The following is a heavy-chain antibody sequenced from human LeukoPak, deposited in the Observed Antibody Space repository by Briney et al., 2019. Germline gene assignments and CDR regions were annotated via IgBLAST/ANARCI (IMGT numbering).Heavy chain of an antibody. CDR3: AVNIVATTLAWDY. D-gene: IGHD5-12*01. CDR2: IIPIFGTA. J-gene: IGHJ4*02. Sequence: ASVKASCKASGGTFSSYAISWVRQAPGQGLEWMGGIIPIFGTANYAQKFQGRVTITADESTSTAYMELSSLRSEDTAVYYRAVNIVATTLAWDYWGQGTLVTVSS. CDR1: GGTFSSYA. V-gene: IGHV1-69*13.